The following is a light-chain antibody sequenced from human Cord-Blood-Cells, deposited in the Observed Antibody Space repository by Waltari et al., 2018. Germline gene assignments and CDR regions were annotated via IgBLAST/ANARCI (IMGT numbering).Light chain of an antibody. J-gene: IGKJ2*01. CDR3: QQYYSTPYT. V-gene: IGKV4-1*01. CDR1: QSVLYSSNNKNY. CDR2: WAS. Sequence: INCKSSQSVLYSSNNKNYLAWYQQKPGQPPKLLIYWASTRESGVPDRFSGSGSGTDFTLTISSLQAEDVAVYYCQQYYSTPYTFGQGTKLEIK.